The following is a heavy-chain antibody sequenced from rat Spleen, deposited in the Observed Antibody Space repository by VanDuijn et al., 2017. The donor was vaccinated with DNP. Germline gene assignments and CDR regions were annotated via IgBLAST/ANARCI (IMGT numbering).Heavy chain of an antibody. D-gene: IGHD5-1*01. V-gene: IGHV5-25*01. J-gene: IGHJ2*01. CDR2: ISTGGGST. Sequence: EVQLVESGGGLVQPGRSLKLSCVASGFTFSNYYMVWVRQAPTNGLEWVASISTGGGSTYYRDSVKGRLTISRDKAKSSLYLQMDSLRSEDTSTYYCAKVGSPGYFDYWGQGVMVTVSS. CDR3: AKVGSPGYFDY. CDR1: GFTFSNYY.